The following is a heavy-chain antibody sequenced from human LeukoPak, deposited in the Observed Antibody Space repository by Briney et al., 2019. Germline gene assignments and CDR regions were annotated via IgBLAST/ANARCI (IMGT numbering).Heavy chain of an antibody. J-gene: IGHJ4*02. V-gene: IGHV5-10-1*01. CDR2: IDPTDSYT. Sequence: GESLKISCKGLGYSFTSYWISRVRQLPGKGLEWMGRIDPTDSYTSYSPSFQGHVTISADKSISTAYLQWSSLKASDTAMYYCARHLTVAAAGTIDYFDYWGQGTLVTVSS. D-gene: IGHD6-13*01. CDR1: GYSFTSYW. CDR3: ARHLTVAAAGTIDYFDY.